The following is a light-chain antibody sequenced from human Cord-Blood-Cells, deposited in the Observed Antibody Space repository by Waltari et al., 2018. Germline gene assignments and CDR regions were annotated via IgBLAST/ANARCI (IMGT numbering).Light chain of an antibody. J-gene: IGLJ1*01. CDR3: SSYTSSSTLV. CDR2: EVS. CDR1: SSDVGGYNY. V-gene: IGLV2-14*01. Sequence: SALTQPASVSGSPGQSITISCTGPSSDVGGYNYVPWYQQHPGKAPKLMIYEVSNRPSGVSNRFSGSKSGNTASLTISGLQAEDEADYYCSSYTSSSTLVFGTGTKVTVL.